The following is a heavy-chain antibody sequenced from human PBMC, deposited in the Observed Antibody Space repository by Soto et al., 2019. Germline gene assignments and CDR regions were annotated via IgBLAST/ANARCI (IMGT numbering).Heavy chain of an antibody. D-gene: IGHD3-16*01. CDR1: GYIFVNYG. Sequence: QVQLVQSGDEVRKPGSSVKVSCKASGYIFVNYGIAWVRQAPGQGLEWMGWISPYSGNTHYAGKVQGRLTMTTDTPTSTAYMDLTSLTSDDTAVYYCAMVDNYVTPTPQDVWGQGTTVTVSS. V-gene: IGHV1-18*01. CDR2: ISPYSGNT. CDR3: AMVDNYVTPTPQDV. J-gene: IGHJ6*02.